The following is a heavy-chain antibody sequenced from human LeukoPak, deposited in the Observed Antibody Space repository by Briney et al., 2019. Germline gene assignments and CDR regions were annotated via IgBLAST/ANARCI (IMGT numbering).Heavy chain of an antibody. J-gene: IGHJ4*02. Sequence: GGSLRLSCEAAGFSFRDYPMGWVRRASGKRLEWVSGISAGADVIFYADPVKGRFTISRDNSKNTLYLQMNSLRAEDTAVYYCAKDSRDGYKKGHYFDYWGQGTLVTVSS. CDR3: AKDSRDGYKKGHYFDY. CDR2: ISAGADVI. CDR1: GFSFRDYP. D-gene: IGHD5-24*01. V-gene: IGHV3-23*01.